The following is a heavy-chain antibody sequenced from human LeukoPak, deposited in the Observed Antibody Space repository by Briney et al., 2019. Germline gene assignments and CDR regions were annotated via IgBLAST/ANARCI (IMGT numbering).Heavy chain of an antibody. CDR3: ASHTVVVTATHDAFAF. V-gene: IGHV7-4-1*02. Sequence: ASVKVSCKASGYTFTNYAINWVRQAPGQGLEWMGWINTNTGNPTYAQGFTGRFVFSLDISVSTAYLQISSLRAEDTAVYYCASHTVVVTATHDAFAFWGQGTMVTVSS. CDR1: GYTFTNYA. J-gene: IGHJ3*01. D-gene: IGHD2-21*02. CDR2: INTNTGNP.